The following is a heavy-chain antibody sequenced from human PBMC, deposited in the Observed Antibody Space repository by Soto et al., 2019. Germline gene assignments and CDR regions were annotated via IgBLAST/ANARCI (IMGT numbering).Heavy chain of an antibody. Sequence: QVTLKESGPVVVKPTETLTLTCTVSGFSLSHARVGVSWIRQPPGKALEWLAHIFSNDEKSYSTSLKNRITISKDTSKSQVVLTMTNVDPVDSGTYYCALIKDCSRTDCYLASFDPWGQGTLVTVSS. V-gene: IGHV2-26*01. D-gene: IGHD2-2*01. J-gene: IGHJ5*02. CDR1: GFSLSHARVG. CDR3: ALIKDCSRTDCYLASFDP. CDR2: IFSNDEK.